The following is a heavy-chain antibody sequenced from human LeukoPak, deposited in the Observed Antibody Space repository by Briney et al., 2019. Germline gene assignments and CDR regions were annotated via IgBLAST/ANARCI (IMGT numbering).Heavy chain of an antibody. J-gene: IGHJ6*03. V-gene: IGHV3-74*01. Sequence: GGSLRLSCAASGFTFSNAWMSWVRQAPGKGLVWVSRINSDGSSTSYADSVKGRFTISRDNAKNTLYLQMNSLRAEDTAVYYCARGPPYYYMDVWGKGTTVTISS. CDR2: INSDGSST. CDR3: ARGPPYYYMDV. CDR1: GFTFSNAW.